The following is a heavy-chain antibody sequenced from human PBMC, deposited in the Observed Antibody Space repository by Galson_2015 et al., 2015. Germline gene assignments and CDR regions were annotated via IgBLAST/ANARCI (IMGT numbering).Heavy chain of an antibody. Sequence: SVKVSCKASGGTFSSYAISWVRQAPGQGLEWMGGIIPIFGTANYAQKFRGRVTITADESTSTAYMELSSLRSEDTAVYYCASGLSGYDFPYYYYGMDVWGQGATVTVSS. V-gene: IGHV1-69*13. J-gene: IGHJ6*02. CDR1: GGTFSSYA. CDR3: ASGLSGYDFPYYYYGMDV. D-gene: IGHD5-12*01. CDR2: IIPIFGTA.